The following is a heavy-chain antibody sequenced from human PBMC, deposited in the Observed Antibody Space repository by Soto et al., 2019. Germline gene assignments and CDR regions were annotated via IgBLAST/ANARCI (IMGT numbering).Heavy chain of an antibody. CDR2: ILPIFHTT. D-gene: IGHD5-18*01. J-gene: IGHJ4*02. CDR3: ATGGRGYSSAPRFYFEY. V-gene: IGHV1-69*01. Sequence: QVQLVQSGAEVKKPGSSVKVSCQASGGFFSSNAISWVRQAPGQGLEWMRGILPIFHTTHYAQKFQGRVTITADESTSTAYMELSSLKSEDTALYYCATGGRGYSSAPRFYFEYWGQGTLVPVSS. CDR1: GGFFSSNA.